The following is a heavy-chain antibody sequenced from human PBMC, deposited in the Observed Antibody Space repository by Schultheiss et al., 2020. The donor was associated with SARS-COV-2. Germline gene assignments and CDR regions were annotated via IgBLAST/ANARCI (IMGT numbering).Heavy chain of an antibody. D-gene: IGHD3-3*01. CDR2: ISYDGSNK. CDR1: GFTFSSYG. Sequence: GGSLRLSCAESGFTFSSYGMHWVRQAPGKGLEWVAVISYDGSNKYYADSVKGRFTISRDNSKNTLYLQMNSLRAEDTAVYYCARDGTYYDFWSGSLTYYYMDVWGKGTTVTVSS. V-gene: IGHV3-30*19. J-gene: IGHJ6*03. CDR3: ARDGTYYDFWSGSLTYYYMDV.